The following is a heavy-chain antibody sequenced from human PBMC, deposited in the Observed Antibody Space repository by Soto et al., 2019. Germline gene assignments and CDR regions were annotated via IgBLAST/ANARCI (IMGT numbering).Heavy chain of an antibody. V-gene: IGHV4-30-4*01. CDR1: GGSISSGDYY. J-gene: IGHJ5*02. Sequence: SETLSLTCTVSGGSISSGDYYWSWIRQPPGKGLEWIGHIYYSGSTYYNPSLKSRVTISVDTSKNQFSLKLSSVTAADTAVYYCARDTQIMGVWGSYRYTYNWFDPWGQGTLVTVSS. CDR3: ARDTQIMGVWGSYRYTYNWFDP. D-gene: IGHD3-16*02. CDR2: IYYSGST.